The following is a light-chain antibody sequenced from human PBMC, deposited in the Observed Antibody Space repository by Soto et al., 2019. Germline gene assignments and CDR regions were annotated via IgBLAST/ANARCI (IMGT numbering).Light chain of an antibody. CDR2: GNS. V-gene: IGLV1-40*01. CDR1: SSNIGAGYD. J-gene: IGLJ3*02. CDR3: QSYDSSLSGPYWV. Sequence: QSVLTQPPSVSGAPGQRVTISCTGSSSNIGAGYDVHWYQQLPGTAPKLLIYGNSNRPSGVPDRFSGSKSGTSASLAITGLQAEDEADYYCQSYDSSLSGPYWVFGGGTKL.